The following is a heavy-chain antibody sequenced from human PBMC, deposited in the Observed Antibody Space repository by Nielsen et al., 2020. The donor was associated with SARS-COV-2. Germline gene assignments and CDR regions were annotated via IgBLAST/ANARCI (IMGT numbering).Heavy chain of an antibody. Sequence: EESLKISCKGSGYSFTSYWIGWVRQMPGKGLEWMGIIYPGDSDTRYSPSFQGQVTISADKSISTAYLQWSSLKASDTAMYYCARSAGGGVAASYYYGMDVWGQGTTVTVSS. V-gene: IGHV5-51*01. D-gene: IGHD6-13*01. CDR3: ARSAGGGVAASYYYGMDV. J-gene: IGHJ6*02. CDR2: IYPGDSDT. CDR1: GYSFTSYW.